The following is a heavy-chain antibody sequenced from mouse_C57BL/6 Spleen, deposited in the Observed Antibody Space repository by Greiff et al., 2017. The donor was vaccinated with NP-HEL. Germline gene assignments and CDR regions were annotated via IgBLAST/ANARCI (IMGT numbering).Heavy chain of an antibody. Sequence: EVKVVESEGGLVQPGSSMKLSCTASGFTFSDYYMAWVRQVPEKGLEWVANSNYDGSSTYYLDSLKSRFIISRDNAKNILYLQMSSLKSEDTATYYCARGDGYYDYWGQGTTRTVSS. CDR1: GFTFSDYY. CDR2: SNYDGSST. J-gene: IGHJ2*01. CDR3: ARGDGYYDY. D-gene: IGHD2-3*01. V-gene: IGHV5-16*01.